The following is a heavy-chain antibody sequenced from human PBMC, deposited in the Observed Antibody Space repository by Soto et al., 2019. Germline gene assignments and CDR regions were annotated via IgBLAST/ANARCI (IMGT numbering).Heavy chain of an antibody. CDR1: GFTFSSYA. CDR2: ISGSGGST. J-gene: IGHJ2*01. Sequence: GGSLRLSCAASGFTFSSYAMSWVRQAPGKGLEWVSAISGSGGSTYYADSVKGRFTISRDNSKNTLYLQMNSLRAEDTAVYYCVIARTIIVITDWYFDLWGRGTLVTISS. V-gene: IGHV3-23*01. D-gene: IGHD3-22*01. CDR3: VIARTIIVITDWYFDL.